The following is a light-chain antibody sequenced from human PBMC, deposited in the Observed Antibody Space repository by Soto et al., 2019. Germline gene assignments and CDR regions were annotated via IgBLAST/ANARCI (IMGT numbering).Light chain of an antibody. Sequence: QSVLTQPASVSGSPGQSITIPCTGTSSDIGTYNYVSWYQQHPGKAPKLMIYEVTNRPSGVSNRFSGSKSGNTASLTISGLQAEDEPDYYCSSYTSSSTLVFGGGTKLTVL. V-gene: IGLV2-14*01. CDR1: SSDIGTYNY. CDR2: EVT. CDR3: SSYTSSSTLV. J-gene: IGLJ2*01.